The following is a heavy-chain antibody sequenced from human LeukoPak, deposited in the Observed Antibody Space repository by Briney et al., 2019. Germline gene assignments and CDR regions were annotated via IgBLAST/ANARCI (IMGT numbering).Heavy chain of an antibody. J-gene: IGHJ4*02. CDR2: ISYDGSNK. Sequence: GGSLRLSCAASGFTFSSYGMHWVRQAPGKGLEWVAVISYDGSNKYYADSVKGRFTISRDNSKNTLYLQMNSLRAEDTAVYYCARGSSGWYVPVDYWGQGTLVTVSS. CDR1: GFTFSSYG. V-gene: IGHV3-30*03. D-gene: IGHD6-19*01. CDR3: ARGSSGWYVPVDY.